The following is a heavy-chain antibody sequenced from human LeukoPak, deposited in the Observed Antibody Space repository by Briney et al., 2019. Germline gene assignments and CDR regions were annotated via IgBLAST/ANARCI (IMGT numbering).Heavy chain of an antibody. CDR3: ARVSWGYFDWLGVGGDY. V-gene: IGHV3-66*01. Sequence: PGGSLRLSCAASGFTVSSNYMSWVRQAPGKGLEWVSVIYSGGSTYYADSVKGRFTISRDNSKNTLYLQMNSLRAEDTAVYYCARVSWGYFDWLGVGGDYWGQGTLVTVSS. CDR2: IYSGGST. D-gene: IGHD3-9*01. CDR1: GFTVSSNY. J-gene: IGHJ4*02.